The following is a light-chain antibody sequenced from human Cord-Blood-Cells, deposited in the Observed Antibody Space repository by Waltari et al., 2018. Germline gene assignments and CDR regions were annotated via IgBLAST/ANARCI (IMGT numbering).Light chain of an antibody. CDR2: EGS. Sequence: QSALTQPASVSGSTGQSIPIPCTGTSSDVGSYNLVPWYQQPPGKAPQLMIYEGSKRPSGVSNRFSGSKSGNTASLTISGLQAEDEADYYCCSYAGSSTWVFGGGTKLTVL. J-gene: IGLJ3*02. V-gene: IGLV2-23*01. CDR1: SSDVGSYNL. CDR3: CSYAGSSTWV.